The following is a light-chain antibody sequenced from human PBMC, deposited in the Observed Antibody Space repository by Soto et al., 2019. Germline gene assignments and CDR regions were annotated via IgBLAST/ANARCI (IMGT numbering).Light chain of an antibody. CDR3: QQYNSYS. J-gene: IGKJ1*01. CDR2: DAS. V-gene: IGKV1-5*01. Sequence: DIQMTQSPSTLSASVGDRCTVTCRASQSIGTWLGWYQQKPGKAXXLLIYDASTLQSGVPSRFSGSGFGTEFTLTISSLQPDAFAAYYCQQYNSYSFGQGTKVDIK. CDR1: QSIGTW.